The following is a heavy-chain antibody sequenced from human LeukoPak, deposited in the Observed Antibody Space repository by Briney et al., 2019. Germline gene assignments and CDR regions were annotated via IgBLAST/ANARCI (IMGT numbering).Heavy chain of an antibody. V-gene: IGHV4-34*01. Sequence: SETLSLTCAVYGGSFSGYYWSWIRQPPGKGLEWIGEINHSGSTNYNPSLKSRVTISVDTSKNQFSLKLSSVTAADTAVYYCARDRRRWFDPWGQGTLVTVSS. CDR2: INHSGST. CDR1: GGSFSGYY. J-gene: IGHJ5*02. CDR3: ARDRRRWFDP.